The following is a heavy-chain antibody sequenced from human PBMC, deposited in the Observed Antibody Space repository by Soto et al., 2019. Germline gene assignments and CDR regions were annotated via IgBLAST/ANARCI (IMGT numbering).Heavy chain of an antibody. CDR2: INHSGST. CDR1: GGSFSGYY. CDR3: ASVSSGRRYYYYYMDV. V-gene: IGHV4-34*01. D-gene: IGHD6-19*01. Sequence: SETLSLTCAVYGGSFSGYYWSWIRPPPGKGLEWIGEINHSGSTNYNPSLKSRVTISVDTSKNQFSLKLSSVTAADTAVYYCASVSSGRRYYYYYMDVWGKGTTVTVSS. J-gene: IGHJ6*03.